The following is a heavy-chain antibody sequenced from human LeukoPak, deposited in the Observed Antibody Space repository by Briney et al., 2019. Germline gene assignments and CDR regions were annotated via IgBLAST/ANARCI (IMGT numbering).Heavy chain of an antibody. J-gene: IGHJ3*02. CDR2: ISGSGGSS. V-gene: IGHV3-23*01. CDR1: GLSFSSSA. CDR3: ARDSSNSGPAFDI. D-gene: IGHD1-1*01. Sequence: GGSLRLSCGASGLSFSSSAMSWVRQAPGKGLEWVSAISGSGGSSYYADSVKGRFTISRDNSKNTVYLQMNSLRSEDTAVYYCARDSSNSGPAFDIWGQGTMVTVSS.